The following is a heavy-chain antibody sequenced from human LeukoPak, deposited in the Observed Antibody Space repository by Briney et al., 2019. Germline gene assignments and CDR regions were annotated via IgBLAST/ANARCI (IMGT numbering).Heavy chain of an antibody. J-gene: IGHJ4*01. CDR1: GFTFSNYA. CDR2: VSSNGDRT. Sequence: GESLRLSCSASGFTFSNYAMHWVRQAPGKGREYVSAVSSNGDRTYYAGSVKGICTISRDNSKNTLYLQMSSLRAEDTAVYYCVKDYGYSSGWYRGRFDYWGHGTLVTVSS. CDR3: VKDYGYSSGWYRGRFDY. D-gene: IGHD6-19*01. V-gene: IGHV3-64D*09.